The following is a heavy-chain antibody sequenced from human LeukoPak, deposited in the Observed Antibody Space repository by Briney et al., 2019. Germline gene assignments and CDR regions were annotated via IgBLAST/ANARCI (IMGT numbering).Heavy chain of an antibody. J-gene: IGHJ4*02. V-gene: IGHV3-64*01. CDR2: ISSNGGST. CDR3: ARDDCSSTSCYGGFDY. D-gene: IGHD2-2*01. CDR1: GFTFSSYA. Sequence: GGSLRPSCAASGFTFSSYAMHWVRQAPGKGLEYVSAISSNGGSTYYANSVKGRFTISRDNSKNTLYLQMGSLRAEDMAVYYCARDDCSSTSCYGGFDYWGQGTLVTVSS.